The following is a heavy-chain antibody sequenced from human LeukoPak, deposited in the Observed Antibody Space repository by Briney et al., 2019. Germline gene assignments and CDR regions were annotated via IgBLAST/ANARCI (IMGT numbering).Heavy chain of an antibody. CDR3: ARDPHRYCSSTSCPNWFDP. J-gene: IGHJ5*02. V-gene: IGHV4-61*08. D-gene: IGHD2-2*01. Sequence: SETLSLTCAVSGGSISSGGYSWSWIRQPPGKGLEWIGYIYYSGSTNYNPSLKSRVTISVDTSKNQFSLKLSSVTAADTAVYYCARDPHRYCSSTSCPNWFDPWGQGTLVTVSS. CDR1: GGSISSGGYS. CDR2: IYYSGST.